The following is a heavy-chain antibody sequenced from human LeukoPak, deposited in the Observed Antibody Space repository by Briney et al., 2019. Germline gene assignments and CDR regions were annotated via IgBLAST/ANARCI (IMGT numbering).Heavy chain of an antibody. D-gene: IGHD4-17*01. CDR1: NFDFSSHA. J-gene: IGHJ4*02. V-gene: IGHV3-23*01. CDR3: ANEIRPNDY. CDR2: ISISGTKT. Sequence: GGSLRLSCAASNFDFSSHAMTWVRQAPGKGLEWVSAISISGTKTYYGDSVKGRFIISRDNSKNTLYLQMNSLRVEDTAVYYCANEIRPNDYWGQGTLVTVSS.